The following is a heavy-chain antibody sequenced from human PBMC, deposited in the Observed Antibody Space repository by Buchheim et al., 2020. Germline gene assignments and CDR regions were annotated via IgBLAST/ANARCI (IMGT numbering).Heavy chain of an antibody. V-gene: IGHV3-30*18. D-gene: IGHD1-1*01. CDR2: ISYDGSNK. CDR3: TKGGWNLLNPNDF. Sequence: QVQLVESGGGVVQPGRSLRLSCAASGFTFTTYGIHWVRQAPGKGLEWVAVISYDGSNKYFADSVKGRFTISRDNSQNTVYLQMNSLRAEDTAVYYCTKGGWNLLNPNDFWGQGTL. CDR1: GFTFTTYG. J-gene: IGHJ4*02.